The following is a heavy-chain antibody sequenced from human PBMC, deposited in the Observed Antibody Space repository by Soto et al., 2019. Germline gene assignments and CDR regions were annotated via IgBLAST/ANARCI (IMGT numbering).Heavy chain of an antibody. V-gene: IGHV4-30-2*01. CDR1: GGSSSSGGYS. Sequence: SETLSLTCAVSGGSSSSGGYSWSWIRQPPGKGLEWIGYIYHSGSTYYNPSLKSRVTISVDRSKNQFSLRLSSVTAADTAVYYCARGRYTAMVTGYWGQGTLVTVSS. CDR3: ARGRYTAMVTGY. CDR2: IYHSGST. J-gene: IGHJ4*02. D-gene: IGHD5-18*01.